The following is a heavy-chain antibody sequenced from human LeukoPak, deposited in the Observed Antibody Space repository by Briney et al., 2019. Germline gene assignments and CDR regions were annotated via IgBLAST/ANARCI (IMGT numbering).Heavy chain of an antibody. CDR1: GYTFTGYY. Sequence: ASVKVSCKASGYTFTGYYMHWVRQAPRQGLEWMGWINPNSGGTNYAQKFQGRVTMTRDTSISTAYMELSRLRSDDTAVYYCAGGRYDYVWGSYRLRRDDAFDIWGQGTMVTVSS. J-gene: IGHJ3*02. V-gene: IGHV1-2*02. D-gene: IGHD3-16*02. CDR2: INPNSGGT. CDR3: AGGRYDYVWGSYRLRRDDAFDI.